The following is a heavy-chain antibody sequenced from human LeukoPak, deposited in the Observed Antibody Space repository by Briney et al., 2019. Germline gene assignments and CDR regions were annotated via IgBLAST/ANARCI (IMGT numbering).Heavy chain of an antibody. V-gene: IGHV5-51*01. J-gene: IGHJ5*02. Sequence: GESLKISCKGSGYSFTSYWIGWVRQMPGKGLEWMGIIYPSDSETKYSPSFQGQVTISADKSISTAYLQWSSLKASDTAMYYCARSYYYDSSGLNWFDPWGQGTLVTVSS. CDR1: GYSFTSYW. CDR2: IYPSDSET. CDR3: ARSYYYDSSGLNWFDP. D-gene: IGHD3-22*01.